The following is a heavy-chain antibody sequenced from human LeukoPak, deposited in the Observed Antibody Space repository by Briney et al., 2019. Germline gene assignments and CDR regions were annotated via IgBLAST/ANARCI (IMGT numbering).Heavy chain of an antibody. D-gene: IGHD3-10*01. J-gene: IGHJ4*02. CDR2: INHSGST. CDR1: GGSISSYY. V-gene: IGHV4-34*01. Sequence: SETLSLTCTVSGGSISSYYWSWIRQPPGKGLEWIGEINHSGSTNYNPSLKSRVTISVDTSKNQFSLKLSSVTAADTAVYYCASSRPYRTYYYGSGSHLGPKTFDSWGQGTLVTVSS. CDR3: ASSRPYRTYYYGSGSHLGPKTFDS.